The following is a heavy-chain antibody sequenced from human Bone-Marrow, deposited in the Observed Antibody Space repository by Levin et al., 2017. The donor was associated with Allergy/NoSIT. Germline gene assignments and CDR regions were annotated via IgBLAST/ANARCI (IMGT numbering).Heavy chain of an antibody. CDR2: IYYSGST. D-gene: IGHD3-10*01. J-gene: IGHJ4*02. Sequence: SETLSLTCTVSGGSISSYYWSWIRQPPGKGLEWIGYIYYSGSTNYNPSLKSRVTISVDTSKNQFSLKLSSVTAADTAVYYCARGEFPRGYFDYWGQGTLVTVSS. CDR3: ARGEFPRGYFDY. CDR1: GGSISSYY. V-gene: IGHV4-59*01.